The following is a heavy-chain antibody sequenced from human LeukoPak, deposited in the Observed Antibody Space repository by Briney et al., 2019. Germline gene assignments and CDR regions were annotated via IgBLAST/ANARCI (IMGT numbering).Heavy chain of an antibody. Sequence: PSETLSLTCTVSGGSISSYYWSWIRQPPGKGLEWIGYIYYSGSTNYNPSLKSRVTISVDTSKNQFSLKLSSVTAADTAVYYCARDSPMGATDWFDPWGQGTLVTVSS. CDR2: IYYSGST. D-gene: IGHD1-26*01. CDR3: ARDSPMGATDWFDP. J-gene: IGHJ5*02. CDR1: GGSISSYY. V-gene: IGHV4-59*12.